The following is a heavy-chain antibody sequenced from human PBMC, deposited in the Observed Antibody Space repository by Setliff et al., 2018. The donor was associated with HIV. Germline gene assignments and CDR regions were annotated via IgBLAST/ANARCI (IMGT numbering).Heavy chain of an antibody. J-gene: IGHJ3*02. CDR2: IYYSGST. D-gene: IGHD3-22*01. V-gene: IGHV4-39*01. CDR3: ARHSITLVVGVPERDDAFDI. Sequence: SETLSLTCTVSGGSITTSTFYWGWIRQPPGKGLEWIGSIYYSGSTYYNPSLKSRVTISVDTSMNQFSLKLSSVTAADTAVYYCARHSITLVVGVPERDDAFDIWGQGTMVTVSS. CDR1: GGSITTSTFY.